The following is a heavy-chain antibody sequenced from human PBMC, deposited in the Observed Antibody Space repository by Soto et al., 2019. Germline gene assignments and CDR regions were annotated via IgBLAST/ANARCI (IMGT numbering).Heavy chain of an antibody. J-gene: IGHJ6*01. Sequence: YVTLSLTCAVSGHSISSGYYWGWIRQPPGKGLEWIGSFYHSGSTYYNPSLKSRVTISVDTSKHQFSLKLSSVTAEDTAVYYCARGEYYGSGNY. CDR3: ARGEYYGSGNY. CDR1: GHSISSGYY. CDR2: FYHSGST. D-gene: IGHD3-10*01. V-gene: IGHV4-38-2*01.